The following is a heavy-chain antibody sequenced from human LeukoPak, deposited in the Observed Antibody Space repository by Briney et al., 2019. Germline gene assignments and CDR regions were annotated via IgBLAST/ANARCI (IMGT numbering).Heavy chain of an antibody. J-gene: IGHJ5*02. V-gene: IGHV3-74*01. D-gene: IGHD2-2*01. CDR1: GFTFSSYW. CDR3: AKEGQYQLLLFDNWFDP. Sequence: PGGSLRLSCAASGFTFSSYWMHWVRQAPGKGLMWVSRIKSDGSETSYADSVKGRFTISRDNARNTLYLQMNSLRAEDTAVYYCAKEGQYQLLLFDNWFDPWGQGTLVTVSS. CDR2: IKSDGSET.